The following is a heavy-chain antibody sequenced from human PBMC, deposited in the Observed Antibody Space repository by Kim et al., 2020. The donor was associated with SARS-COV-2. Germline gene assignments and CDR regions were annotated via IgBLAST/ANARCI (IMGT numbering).Heavy chain of an antibody. Sequence: ADSVKGRFTISRDNSKNTVYLQMNRLRAEDTAVYYCAKDIAATGVQVFDYWGQGTLVTVSS. J-gene: IGHJ4*02. D-gene: IGHD6-13*01. V-gene: IGHV3-23*01. CDR3: AKDIAATGVQVFDY.